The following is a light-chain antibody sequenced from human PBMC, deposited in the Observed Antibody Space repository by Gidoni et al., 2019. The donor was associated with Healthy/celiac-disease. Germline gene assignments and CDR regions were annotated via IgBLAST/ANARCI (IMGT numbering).Light chain of an antibody. CDR2: DAS. CDR1: QSVSSY. J-gene: IGKJ2*01. Sequence: ELVLTQSPATLSLSPGERATLSCRASQSVSSYLAWYQQKPGQAPRLLIYDASNRATGIPARFSGSGSGTDFTLTISSLEPEDFVVYYCQQRSNWPPGYTFGQGTKLEIK. CDR3: QQRSNWPPGYT. V-gene: IGKV3-11*01.